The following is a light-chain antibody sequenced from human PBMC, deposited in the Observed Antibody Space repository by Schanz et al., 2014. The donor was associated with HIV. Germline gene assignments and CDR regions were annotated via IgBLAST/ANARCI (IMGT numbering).Light chain of an antibody. Sequence: IVLTQSPASLSLSPGERATLSCRASQSVSSHLAWYQQKPGQAPRLLIYGASSRATGIPDRFSGSGSGTDFTLSVSRLEPEDFAVYYCQQYGSSPRTFGQGTKVEIK. J-gene: IGKJ1*01. CDR2: GAS. V-gene: IGKV3-20*01. CDR1: QSVSSH. CDR3: QQYGSSPRT.